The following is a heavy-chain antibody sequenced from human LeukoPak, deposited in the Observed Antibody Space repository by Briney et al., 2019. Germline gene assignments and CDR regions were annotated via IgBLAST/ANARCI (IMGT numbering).Heavy chain of an antibody. Sequence: SGGSLRLSCVASGFTFSNYAMSWVRQAPRKGLEWVSAISGSGGSTYYADSVKGRFTISRDNSRDTLYLRMNSLRAEDTALYYCAKFTSELRALDYWGQGTLVTVSS. CDR1: GFTFSNYA. V-gene: IGHV3-23*01. CDR2: ISGSGGST. CDR3: AKFTSELRALDY. D-gene: IGHD1-7*01. J-gene: IGHJ4*02.